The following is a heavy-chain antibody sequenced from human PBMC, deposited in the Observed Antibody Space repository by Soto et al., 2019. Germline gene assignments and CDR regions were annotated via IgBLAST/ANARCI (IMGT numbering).Heavy chain of an antibody. CDR1: GFTFSSYW. Sequence: EVQLVESGGGLVQPGGSLRLSCAASGFTFSSYWMSWVRQAPGKGLEWVANIKQDGSEKYYVDSVKGRFTISRDNAKNSLYLQMNRLRAEDSAVYYCARDPTPVAFDIWGQGTMVTVSS. D-gene: IGHD6-19*01. V-gene: IGHV3-7*01. J-gene: IGHJ3*02. CDR2: IKQDGSEK. CDR3: ARDPTPVAFDI.